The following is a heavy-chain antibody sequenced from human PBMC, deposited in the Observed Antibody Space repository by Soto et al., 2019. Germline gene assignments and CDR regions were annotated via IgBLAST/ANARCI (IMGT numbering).Heavy chain of an antibody. CDR1: GGTFSSYA. CDR3: AREVGNTAMVTRAFDY. Sequence: QVQLVQSGAEVKKPGSSVKVSCKASGGTFSSYAISWVRQATGQGLEWMGGIIPIFGTANYAQKFQGRVTITADESTSTAYMELSSLRSEDTAVYYCAREVGNTAMVTRAFDYWGQGTLVTVSS. J-gene: IGHJ4*02. D-gene: IGHD5-18*01. CDR2: IIPIFGTA. V-gene: IGHV1-69*12.